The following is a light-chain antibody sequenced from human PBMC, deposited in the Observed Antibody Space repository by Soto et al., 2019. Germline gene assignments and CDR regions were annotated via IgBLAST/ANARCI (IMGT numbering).Light chain of an antibody. Sequence: QSVLTQPPSVSGAPGQRVTIPCTGTSSNIGAGFDVHWYQHLPGTAPKLLIYGNNHRPSGVPDRFSGSKSGTSASLAITGVQAEDEADYSCQSFDTSLGRLVFGGGTKLTVL. J-gene: IGLJ2*01. CDR3: QSFDTSLGRLV. V-gene: IGLV1-40*01. CDR1: SSNIGAGFD. CDR2: GNN.